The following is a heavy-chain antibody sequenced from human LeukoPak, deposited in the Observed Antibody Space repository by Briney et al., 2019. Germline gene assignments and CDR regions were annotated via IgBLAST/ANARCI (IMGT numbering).Heavy chain of an antibody. CDR2: FDPEDGET. J-gene: IGHJ5*02. D-gene: IGHD1-1*01. CDR1: GYTLTELS. V-gene: IGHV1-24*01. CDR3: AASTIINWFDP. Sequence: GASVKVSCKVSGYTLTELSMHWVRQAPGKGLEWMGGFDPEDGETIYAQKFQGRVTMTEGTSTDTAYMELSSLRSEDTAVYYCAASTIINWFDPWGQGTLVTVSS.